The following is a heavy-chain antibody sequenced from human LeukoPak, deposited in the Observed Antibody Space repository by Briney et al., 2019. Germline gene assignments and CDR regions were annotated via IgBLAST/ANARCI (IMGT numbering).Heavy chain of an antibody. CDR1: GGSISSSSYY. Sequence: NPSETLSLXCTVSGGSISSSSYYWGWIRQPPGKGLEWIGSIYYSGSTYYNPSLKSRVTISVDTSKNQFSLKLSSVTAADTAVYYCAREVGTYYDFWSGSRNWFDPWGQGTLVTVSS. V-gene: IGHV4-39*07. D-gene: IGHD3-3*01. J-gene: IGHJ5*02. CDR2: IYYSGST. CDR3: AREVGTYYDFWSGSRNWFDP.